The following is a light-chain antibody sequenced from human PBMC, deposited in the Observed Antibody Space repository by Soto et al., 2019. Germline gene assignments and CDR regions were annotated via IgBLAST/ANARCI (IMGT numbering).Light chain of an antibody. Sequence: DIQMAQSPSSLSASVGDRVTITCRASQSIKQCLHWYQQKPGKAPQLLIYGASNLQSGVPSRFSGTGSGTDFTLTINSLQPEDFATYFCQQSHSTPPITFGQGTRLEIK. CDR3: QQSHSTPPIT. J-gene: IGKJ5*01. CDR2: GAS. V-gene: IGKV1-39*01. CDR1: QSIKQC.